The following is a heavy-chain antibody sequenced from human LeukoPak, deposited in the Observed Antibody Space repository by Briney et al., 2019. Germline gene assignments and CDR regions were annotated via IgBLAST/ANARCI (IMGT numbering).Heavy chain of an antibody. Sequence: GGSLRLSCAASGFTFSDYAMHWVRQAPGKGLEWVAVISYDGSNKYYADSVKGRFTISRDNSKNTVYLQMNSLRAEDTAVYYCARPHLSYGDIRDYYYYYMDVWGKGTTVTVSS. CDR2: ISYDGSNK. CDR1: GFTFSDYA. J-gene: IGHJ6*03. D-gene: IGHD4-17*01. V-gene: IGHV3-30*04. CDR3: ARPHLSYGDIRDYYYYYMDV.